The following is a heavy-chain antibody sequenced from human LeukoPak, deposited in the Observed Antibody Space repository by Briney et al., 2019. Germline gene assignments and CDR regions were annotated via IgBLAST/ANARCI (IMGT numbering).Heavy chain of an antibody. D-gene: IGHD6-13*01. CDR1: RFTFSNHG. CDR3: AKDPYSSAWFSRDWFDP. V-gene: IGHV3-23*01. Sequence: PGGSLRLSCAASRFTFSNHGMNWVRQAPGKGLEWISGISGNGGYTYYADSVKGRFTISRDNSKNTLYLQMNSLRAEDTAVYYCAKDPYSSAWFSRDWFDPWGQGTLVTVSS. J-gene: IGHJ5*02. CDR2: ISGNGGYT.